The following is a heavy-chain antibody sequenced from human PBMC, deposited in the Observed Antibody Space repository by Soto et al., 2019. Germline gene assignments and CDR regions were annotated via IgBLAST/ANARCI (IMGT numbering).Heavy chain of an antibody. CDR3: ARGVTSTGWFDP. V-gene: IGHV4-31*03. CDR1: GGSTDSGSYF. D-gene: IGHD3-10*01. Sequence: SETLSLTCTVSGGSTDSGSYFWSWIRQHPQKGLEWIGYIYSSGNTYYNPFFRSRVSISPDTSRNQFSLKLHSVTAADTAVYYCARGVTSTGWFDPWGQGFLVAVSS. J-gene: IGHJ5*02. CDR2: IYSSGNT.